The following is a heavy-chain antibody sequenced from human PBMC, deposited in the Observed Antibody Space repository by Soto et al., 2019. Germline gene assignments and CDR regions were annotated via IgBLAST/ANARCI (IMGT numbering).Heavy chain of an antibody. D-gene: IGHD4-17*01. Sequence: ASVKVSCKASGYTFTSYGISWVRQAPGQGLEWMGWISAYNGNTNYAQKLQGRVTMTTDTSTSTAYMELRSLRSDDTAVYYCARALYGGNSYYFDYWRQGTLVTVSS. J-gene: IGHJ4*02. CDR2: ISAYNGNT. V-gene: IGHV1-18*01. CDR1: GYTFTSYG. CDR3: ARALYGGNSYYFDY.